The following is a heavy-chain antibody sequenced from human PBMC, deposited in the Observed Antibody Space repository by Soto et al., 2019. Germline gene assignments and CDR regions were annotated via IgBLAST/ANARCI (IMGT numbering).Heavy chain of an antibody. CDR2: IYYSGST. Sequence: SETLSLTCTVSGGSISSSSYYWGWIRQPPGKGLEWIGSIYYSGSTYYNPSLKSRVTISVDTSKNQFSLKLSSVTAADTAVYYCARHAYCGGDCYSAGRWFDPWGQGTLVTV. CDR1: GGSISSSSYY. D-gene: IGHD2-21*02. CDR3: ARHAYCGGDCYSAGRWFDP. V-gene: IGHV4-39*01. J-gene: IGHJ5*02.